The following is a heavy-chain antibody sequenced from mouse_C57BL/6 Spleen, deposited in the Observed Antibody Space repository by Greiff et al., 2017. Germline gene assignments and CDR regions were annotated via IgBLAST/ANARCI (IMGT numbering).Heavy chain of an antibody. Sequence: QVQLQQPGAELVKPGASVKLSCKASGYTFTSYWMHWVKQRPGQGLEWIGMIHPNSGSTNYNEKFKSKATLTVDKSSSTADMQLSSLTSEDSAVYYCAIQLRLRDYAMDYWGQGTSVTVSS. CDR1: GYTFTSYW. CDR3: AIQLRLRDYAMDY. D-gene: IGHD3-2*02. V-gene: IGHV1-64*01. CDR2: IHPNSGST. J-gene: IGHJ4*01.